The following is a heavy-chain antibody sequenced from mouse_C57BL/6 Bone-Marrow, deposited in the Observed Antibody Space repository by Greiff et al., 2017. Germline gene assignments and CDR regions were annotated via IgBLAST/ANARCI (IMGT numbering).Heavy chain of an antibody. J-gene: IGHJ3*01. V-gene: IGHV5-2*03. Sequence: EVKVEESGGGLVQPGESLKLSCESNEYEFPSHDMSWVRTTPEKRLALVAAFNSDGGSTYYPDTMERRFIISRDNTKKTLYLQMSSLRSEDTALYYCARHDDYDGGFAYWGQGTLVTVSA. CDR1: EYEFPSHD. CDR2: FNSDGGST. CDR3: ARHDDYDGGFAY. D-gene: IGHD2-4*01.